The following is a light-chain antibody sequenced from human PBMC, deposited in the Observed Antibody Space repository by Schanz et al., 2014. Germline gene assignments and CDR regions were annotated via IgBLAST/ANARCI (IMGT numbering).Light chain of an antibody. V-gene: IGLV2-14*01. CDR1: GSDVGGYNY. CDR2: DVS. CDR3: SSYTGSSPYV. Sequence: QSALTQPASVSGSPGQSITISCTGTGSDVGGYNYVSWYQQHPGKAPKLMIFDVSHRPSGVSDRFSGSKSGSTASLTISGLQAEDEADYYCSSYTGSSPYVFGTGTKVTVL. J-gene: IGLJ1*01.